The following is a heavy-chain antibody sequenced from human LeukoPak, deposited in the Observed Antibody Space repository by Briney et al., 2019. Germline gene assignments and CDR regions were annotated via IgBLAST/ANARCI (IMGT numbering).Heavy chain of an antibody. V-gene: IGHV1-46*01. Sequence: ASVKVSCKASGYTFTSYDVNWVRQAPGQGLEWMGIINPSGGSTSYAQKFQGRVTMTRDTSTSTVYMELSSLRSEDTAVYYCASLGSEAFDIWGQGTMVTVSS. CDR1: GYTFTSYD. CDR2: INPSGGST. CDR3: ASLGSEAFDI. J-gene: IGHJ3*02.